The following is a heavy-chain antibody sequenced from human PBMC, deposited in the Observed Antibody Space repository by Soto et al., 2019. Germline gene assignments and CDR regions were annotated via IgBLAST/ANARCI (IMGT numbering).Heavy chain of an antibody. CDR3: TQTLDSGNSIFVDY. V-gene: IGHV4-30-2*01. Sequence: LSLTCAVSGGYISSGGYSWSWIRQPPGKGLEWIGYIYHSGSTYYNPSLKSRVTISVDRSKNQFSLKLSSVTAADTAVYYCTQTLDSGNSIFVDYWGQGTLVTVSS. CDR1: GGYISSGGYS. CDR2: IYHSGST. D-gene: IGHD2-21*02. J-gene: IGHJ4*02.